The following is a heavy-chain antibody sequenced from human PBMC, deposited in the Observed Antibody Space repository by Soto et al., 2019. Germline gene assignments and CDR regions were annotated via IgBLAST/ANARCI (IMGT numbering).Heavy chain of an antibody. CDR2: ISSSSSTI. CDR3: ARVRYRVSSWTKGYYYYGMDV. V-gene: IGHV3-48*02. CDR1: GFTFSSYS. D-gene: IGHD6-13*01. J-gene: IGHJ6*02. Sequence: EVQLVESGGGLVQPGGSLRLSCAASGFTFSSYSMNWVRQAPGKGLEWVSYISSSSSTIYYADSVKGRFTISRENAKNSPYLQMNSLRDEDTAVYYCARVRYRVSSWTKGYYYYGMDVWGQGPTVTVSS.